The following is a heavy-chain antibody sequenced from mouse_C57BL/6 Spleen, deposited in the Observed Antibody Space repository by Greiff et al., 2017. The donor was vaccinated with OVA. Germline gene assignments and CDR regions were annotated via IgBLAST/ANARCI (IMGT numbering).Heavy chain of an antibody. D-gene: IGHD1-1*01. V-gene: IGHV3-6*01. CDR3: ARAHYYYGSSFYWYFDV. J-gene: IGHJ1*03. CDR2: ISYDGSN. Sequence: EVQVVESGPGLVKPSQSLSLTCSVTGYSITSGYYWNWIRQFPGNKLEWMGYISYDGSNNYNPSLKNRISITRDTSKNQFFLKLNSVTTEDTATYYCARAHYYYGSSFYWYFDVWGTGTTVTVAS. CDR1: GYSITSGYY.